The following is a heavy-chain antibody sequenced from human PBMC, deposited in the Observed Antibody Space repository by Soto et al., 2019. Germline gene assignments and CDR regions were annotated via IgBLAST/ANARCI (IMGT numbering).Heavy chain of an antibody. CDR2: ISGSGGST. J-gene: IGHJ6*02. CDR1: GFTFSSYA. Sequence: GGSLRLSCAASGFTFSSYAMSWVRQAPGKGLEWVSAISGSGGSTYYADSVKGRFTISRDNSKNTLYLQMNSLRAEDTAVYYCAKDPGYEEFVALTGMDVWGQGTTVTVSS. D-gene: IGHD6-13*01. CDR3: AKDPGYEEFVALTGMDV. V-gene: IGHV3-23*01.